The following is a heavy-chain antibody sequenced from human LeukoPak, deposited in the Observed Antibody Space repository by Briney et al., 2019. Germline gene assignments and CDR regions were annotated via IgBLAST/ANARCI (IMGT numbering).Heavy chain of an antibody. V-gene: IGHV3-21*01. Sequence: GGSLRLSCAASGFTFSSYIMNWVRQAPGKGLEWVSSISSSSSYIYYADLVKGRFTISRDNAKNSLYLQMNSLRAEDTAVYYCARTIFGVVIPYYFDYWGQGTLVTVSS. CDR2: ISSSSSYI. CDR1: GFTFSSYI. J-gene: IGHJ4*02. CDR3: ARTIFGVVIPYYFDY. D-gene: IGHD3-3*01.